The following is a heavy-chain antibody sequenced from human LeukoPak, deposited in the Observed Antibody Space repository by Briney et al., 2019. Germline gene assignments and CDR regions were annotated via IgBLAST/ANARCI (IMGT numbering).Heavy chain of an antibody. CDR2: IYYSGST. J-gene: IGHJ4*02. V-gene: IGHV4-39*01. CDR3: ATTRGPLYGSSPPGNLLQL. Sequence: SETLSLTCTVSGGTISSSSYYWGWIRQPPGKGLEWIGSIYYSGSTYYNPSLKSRVTISVDTSKNQFSLKLSSVTAADTAVYYCATTRGPLYGSSPPGNLLQLWGEGTLVSVSS. D-gene: IGHD6-13*01. CDR1: GGTISSSSYY.